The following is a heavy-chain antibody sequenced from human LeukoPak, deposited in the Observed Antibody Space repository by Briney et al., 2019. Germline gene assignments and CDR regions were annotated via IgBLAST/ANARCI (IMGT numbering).Heavy chain of an antibody. V-gene: IGHV3-64*02. CDR3: ARGYCGGDCPYAFDI. Sequence: GGSLRLPCAASGFTFSRFAMHWVRQAPGRGLEYVSAVSSNGGSTYYADSVRGRFTISRDNSKNTLYLQMGGLRAEDMAVYYCARGYCGGDCPYAFDIWGRGTMVTVSS. D-gene: IGHD2-21*02. J-gene: IGHJ3*02. CDR1: GFTFSRFA. CDR2: VSSNGGST.